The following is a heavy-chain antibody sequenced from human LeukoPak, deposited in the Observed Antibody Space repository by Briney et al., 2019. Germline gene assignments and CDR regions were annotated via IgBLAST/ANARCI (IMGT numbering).Heavy chain of an antibody. Sequence: GASVKVSCKASGYTFTGYYIHWVRQAPGQGLEWMGIINPSGGSTSYAQKFQGRVTMTRDMSTSTVYMELSSLRSEDTAVYYCARSSSGWENWFDPWGQGTLVTVSS. D-gene: IGHD6-19*01. V-gene: IGHV1-46*01. CDR1: GYTFTGYY. CDR2: INPSGGST. J-gene: IGHJ5*02. CDR3: ARSSSGWENWFDP.